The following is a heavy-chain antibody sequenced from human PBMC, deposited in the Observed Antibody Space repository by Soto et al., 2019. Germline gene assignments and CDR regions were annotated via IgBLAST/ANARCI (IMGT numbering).Heavy chain of an antibody. CDR3: AKDRYGDYGRDFDY. CDR2: ISGSGGAT. Sequence: EVQLLDSGGGLVQPGGSLRLPCAASGFTFSSYAMSWVRQAPGKGLEWVSAISGSGGATYYADSVKGRFTISRDNSKNTLYLLMNSLRAEDTAVYYCAKDRYGDYGRDFDYWGQGTLVTVSS. D-gene: IGHD4-17*01. CDR1: GFTFSSYA. V-gene: IGHV3-23*01. J-gene: IGHJ4*02.